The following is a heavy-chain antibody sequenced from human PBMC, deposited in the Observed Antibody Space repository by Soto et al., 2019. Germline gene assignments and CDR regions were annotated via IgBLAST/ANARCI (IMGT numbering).Heavy chain of an antibody. CDR1: GFTFSDYY. J-gene: IGHJ6*02. D-gene: IGHD3-10*01. CDR2: ISSSSSYT. V-gene: IGHV3-11*05. Sequence: GGSLRLSCAASGFTFSDYYMSWIRQAPGKGLEWVSYISSSSSYTNYADSVKGRFTISRDNAKNSLYLQMNSLRAEDTAVYYCARDGQSLAPFALDVWGPGTSVTVSS. CDR3: ARDGQSLAPFALDV.